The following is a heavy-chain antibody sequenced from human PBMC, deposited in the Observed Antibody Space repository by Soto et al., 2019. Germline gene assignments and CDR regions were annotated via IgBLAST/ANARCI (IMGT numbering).Heavy chain of an antibody. CDR3: ATSRLQEHAYHI. D-gene: IGHD1-1*01. J-gene: IGHJ3*02. CDR2: LYDLDGT. Sequence: PGGSLRLSCAAFGFTVSGKKYVAWVRQAPGKGLEGVSALYDLDGTYYADSVKGRFTTSSDSSRTTVYLQMNCLRPDDTAVYSCATSRLQEHAYHIWGQGTMVTVSS. CDR1: GFTVSGKKY. V-gene: IGHV3-53*01.